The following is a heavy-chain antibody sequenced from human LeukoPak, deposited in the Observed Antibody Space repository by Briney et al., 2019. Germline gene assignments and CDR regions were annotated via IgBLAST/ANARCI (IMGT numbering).Heavy chain of an antibody. D-gene: IGHD1-26*01. CDR1: GYTFTGYY. V-gene: IGHV1-2*02. Sequence: GASVKVSCKASGYTFTGYYMHWVRQAPGQGLEWMGWINPNSGGTNYAQKFQGRVTMTRDTSISTAYMELSGLRSDDTAVYYCARVRSGSYDTTRESSLDYWGQGTLVTVSS. CDR2: INPNSGGT. J-gene: IGHJ4*02. CDR3: ARVRSGSYDTTRESSLDY.